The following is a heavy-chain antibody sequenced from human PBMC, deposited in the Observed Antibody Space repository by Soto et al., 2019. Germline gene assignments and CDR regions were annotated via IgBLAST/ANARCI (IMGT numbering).Heavy chain of an antibody. D-gene: IGHD1-26*01. V-gene: IGHV3-30-3*01. J-gene: IGHJ4*02. CDR2: ISYDGSNK. CDR3: AREEGKGGSYD. Sequence: QVQLVESGGGVVQPGRSLRLSCAASGFTFSSYAMHWVRQAPGKGLEWVAVISYDGSNKYYADSVKGRFTISRDNSKNTLYLQMNSLRAEDTAVYYCAREEGKGGSYDWGQGTLVTVSS. CDR1: GFTFSSYA.